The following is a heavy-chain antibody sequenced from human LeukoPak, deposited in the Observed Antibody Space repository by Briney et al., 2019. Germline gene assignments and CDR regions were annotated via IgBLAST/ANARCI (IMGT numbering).Heavy chain of an antibody. CDR2: ISYDGSNK. CDR3: VGVGAAYHY. J-gene: IGHJ4*02. V-gene: IGHV3-30*04. CDR1: GFTFSSYA. D-gene: IGHD2-15*01. Sequence: GGSLRLSCAASGFTFSSYAMHWVRQAPGKGLEWVAVISYDGSNKYYADSVKGRFTISRDNSKNTLYLQMNSLRAEDTAVYYGVGVGAAYHYWGQGTLVTVSS.